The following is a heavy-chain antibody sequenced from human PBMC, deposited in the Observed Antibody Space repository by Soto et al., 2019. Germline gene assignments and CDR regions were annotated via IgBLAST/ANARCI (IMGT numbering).Heavy chain of an antibody. J-gene: IGHJ4*02. CDR1: GGSISSGGYY. CDR2: IYYSGST. Sequence: SETLSLTCTVSGGSISSGGYYWSWIRQHPGKGLEWIGYIYYSGSTYYNPSLKSRVTISVDTSKNQFSLKLSSVTAADTAVYYCARAGDYYDSSGYLDYWGQGTLVTV. V-gene: IGHV4-31*03. CDR3: ARAGDYYDSSGYLDY. D-gene: IGHD3-22*01.